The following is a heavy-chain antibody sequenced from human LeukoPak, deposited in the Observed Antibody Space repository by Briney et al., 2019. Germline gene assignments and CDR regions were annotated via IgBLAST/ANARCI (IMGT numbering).Heavy chain of an antibody. CDR2: IYPNSGGT. CDR1: GYTFTGYF. V-gene: IGHV1-2*02. J-gene: IGHJ4*02. CDR3: ARGPGEGGSSGYYYGKPEDPAEYYFDY. D-gene: IGHD3-22*01. Sequence: GASVRVSCKASGYTFTGYFIHWVRQAPGQGLEWMVWIYPNSGGTNYAQKFQGRVTMTRDTSISTAYMELSRLRSEDTAVYYCARGPGEGGSSGYYYGKPEDPAEYYFDYWGQGTLVTVSS.